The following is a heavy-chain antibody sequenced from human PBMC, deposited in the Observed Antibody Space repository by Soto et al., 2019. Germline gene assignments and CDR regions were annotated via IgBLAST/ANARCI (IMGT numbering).Heavy chain of an antibody. CDR2: IIPNFGTT. D-gene: IGHD3-10*01. J-gene: IGHJ4*02. CDR1: GGSFSNFV. Sequence: QVQRVQSGAEVKKPGSSVKVSCKASGGSFSNFVISWVRQAPGQGLEWMGGIIPNFGTTNYAQKFQGKVTITADETTRTAGVELSGLTSEDTAVYYCARDGGAEARVRYWGQRPRVTVSS. V-gene: IGHV1-69*01. CDR3: ARDGGAEARVRY.